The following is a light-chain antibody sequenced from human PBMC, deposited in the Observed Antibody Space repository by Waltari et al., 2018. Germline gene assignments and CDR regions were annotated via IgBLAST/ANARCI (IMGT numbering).Light chain of an antibody. V-gene: IGLV2-23*01. J-gene: IGLJ2*01. CDR1: NSDVGTYNL. CDR3: CSYAGSSTYVL. Sequence: QSALPQPASVSGSLGHPITISCTGANSDVGTYNLVSWYQQHPGKAPKLMIYEGSKRPSGVSNRFSGSQSGNTASLTISGLQAEDDGDYYCCSYAGSSTYVLFGGGTKLTVL. CDR2: EGS.